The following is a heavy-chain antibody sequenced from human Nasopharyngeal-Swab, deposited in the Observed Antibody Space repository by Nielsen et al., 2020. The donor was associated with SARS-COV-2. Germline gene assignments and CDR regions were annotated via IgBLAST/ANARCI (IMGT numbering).Heavy chain of an antibody. Sequence: WSRQCPGKGLEWVAVISYDGSNKYYADSVRGRFTISRDNSKNTLYLQMNSLRAEDTAVYYCARPLAAAGTGCDYWGQGTLVTVSS. J-gene: IGHJ4*02. CDR2: ISYDGSNK. D-gene: IGHD6-13*01. V-gene: IGHV3-30*03. CDR3: ARPLAAAGTGCDY.